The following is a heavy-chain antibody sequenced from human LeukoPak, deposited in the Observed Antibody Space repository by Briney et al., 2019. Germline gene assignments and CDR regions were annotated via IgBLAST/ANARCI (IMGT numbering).Heavy chain of an antibody. Sequence: GGSLRLSCAASGNYWMHWVRQAPGKGLEWVSSISSNSIYVFYADSMKGRFTISRDNAKNSLSLQMNSLRAEDTAVYYCARDQVDRIWYFDYWGQGTLVTVSS. CDR3: ARDQVDRIWYFDY. V-gene: IGHV3-21*01. CDR2: ISSNSIYV. CDR1: GNYW. J-gene: IGHJ4*02. D-gene: IGHD1-14*01.